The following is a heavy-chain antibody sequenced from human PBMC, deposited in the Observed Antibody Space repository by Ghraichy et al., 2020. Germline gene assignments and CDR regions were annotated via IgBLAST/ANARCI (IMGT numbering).Heavy chain of an antibody. CDR3: ARIPRTTYWFDP. V-gene: IGHV2-26*01. J-gene: IGHJ5*02. D-gene: IGHD1-7*01. Sequence: SGPTLVKSTETLTLTCTVSGFSLSNARMGVSWIRQPPGKALEWLAHIFSNDEKSYSTSLKSRLTISKDTSKSQVVLTMTNMDPVDTATYYCARIPRTTYWFDPWGQGTLVTVSS. CDR2: IFSNDEK. CDR1: GFSLSNARMG.